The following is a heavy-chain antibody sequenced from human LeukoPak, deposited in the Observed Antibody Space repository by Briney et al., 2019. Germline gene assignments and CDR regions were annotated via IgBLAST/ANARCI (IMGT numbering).Heavy chain of an antibody. CDR3: ATRLHSTNGVCYKGGHWFDP. V-gene: IGHV1-24*01. CDR1: GYTLTELS. Sequence: ASVKVSCKVSGYTLTELSMYWVRQAPGKGLEWMGGFDPEDGETIYAQKFQGRVTMTEDTSTDTAYMELSSLRSEDTAVYYCATRLHSTNGVCYKGGHWFDPWGQGTLVTVSS. CDR2: FDPEDGET. D-gene: IGHD2-8*01. J-gene: IGHJ5*02.